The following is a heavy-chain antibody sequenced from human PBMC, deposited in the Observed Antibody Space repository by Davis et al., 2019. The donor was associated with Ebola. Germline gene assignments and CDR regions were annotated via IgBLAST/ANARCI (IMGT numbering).Heavy chain of an antibody. Sequence: AASVKVSCKASGYTFTGYYMHWVRQAPGQGLEWMGWISAYNGNTNYAQKLQGRVTMTTDTSTSTAYMELRSLRSDDTAVYYCARGHGSSWQYYYYYYGMDVWGQGTTVTVSS. CDR2: ISAYNGNT. D-gene: IGHD6-13*01. CDR3: ARGHGSSWQYYYYYYGMDV. J-gene: IGHJ6*02. V-gene: IGHV1-18*04. CDR1: GYTFTGYY.